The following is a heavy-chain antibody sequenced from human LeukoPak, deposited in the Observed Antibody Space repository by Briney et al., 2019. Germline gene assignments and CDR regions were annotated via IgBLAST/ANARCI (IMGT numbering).Heavy chain of an antibody. CDR2: ISGSGGST. CDR1: GFTFSSYA. D-gene: IGHD3-22*01. CDR3: AKSSYYYDSSGYLGY. J-gene: IGHJ4*02. V-gene: IGHV3-23*01. Sequence: GSLRLSCAASGFTFSSYAMSWVRQAPGKGLEWVSAISGSGGSTYYADSVKGRFTISRDNSKNTLYLQMNSLRAEDTAVYYCAKSSYYYDSSGYLGYWGQGTLVTVSS.